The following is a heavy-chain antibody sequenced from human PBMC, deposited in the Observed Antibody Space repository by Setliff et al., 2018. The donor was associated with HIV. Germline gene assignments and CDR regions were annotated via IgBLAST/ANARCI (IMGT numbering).Heavy chain of an antibody. CDR2: IHYSGTS. J-gene: IGHJ4*02. CDR3: ARDLAWPGYFDY. CDR1: GASISSYY. V-gene: IGHV4-4*08. Sequence: SETLSLTCNVSGASISSYYWTWIRQSPGNRLEWLGNIHYSGTSNYNSSLKSRIVISLDTSKKQFSLHFYSVTAADTAVYYCARDLAWPGYFDYWGQGTLVTVSS. D-gene: IGHD3-10*01.